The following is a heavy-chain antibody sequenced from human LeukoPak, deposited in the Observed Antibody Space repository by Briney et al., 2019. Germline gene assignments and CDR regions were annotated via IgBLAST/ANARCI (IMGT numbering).Heavy chain of an antibody. CDR1: GFAISDYS. D-gene: IGHD3-22*01. V-gene: IGHV3-21*01. J-gene: IGHJ6*02. Sequence: GGSLRLSCAASGFAISDYSMNWVRQAPGKGLEWVSSISSSSSYIYYADSVKGRFTISRDNAKNSLYLQMNSLRAEDTAVYYCARDLWDYYDSSGYGIYYYYGMDVWGQGTTVTVSS. CDR2: ISSSSSYI. CDR3: ARDLWDYYDSSGYGIYYYYGMDV.